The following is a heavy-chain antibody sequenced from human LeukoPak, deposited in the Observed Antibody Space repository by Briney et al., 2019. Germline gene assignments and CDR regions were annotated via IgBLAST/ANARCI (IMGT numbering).Heavy chain of an antibody. V-gene: IGHV3-74*01. CDR2: INNDGTYT. CDR3: AKGKAARPESGRFDY. CDR1: GFSFSNYW. J-gene: IGHJ4*02. D-gene: IGHD6-6*01. Sequence: GGSLRLSCAASGFSFSNYWMHWVRQAPGKGLEWVSRINNDGTYTASADSVKGRFTMSRDNAKNSLYLQMNSLRAEDTALYYCAKGKAARPESGRFDYWGQGTLVTVSS.